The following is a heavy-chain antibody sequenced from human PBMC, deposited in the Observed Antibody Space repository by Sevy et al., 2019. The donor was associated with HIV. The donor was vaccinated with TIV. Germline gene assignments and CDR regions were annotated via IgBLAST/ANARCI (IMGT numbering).Heavy chain of an antibody. V-gene: IGHV3-30*18. CDR3: AKGDGALTGIDP. D-gene: IGHD7-27*01. CDR2: MSYDGSNQ. CDR1: GFTFSDYA. J-gene: IGHJ5*02. Sequence: GGSLRLSCAASGFTFSDYAMHWVRLAPGKGLEWVALMSYDGSNQYYADSVKGRFTISRDNSKNTLYLQMNSLRVEDTAVYYFAKGDGALTGIDPWGQGTLVTVSS.